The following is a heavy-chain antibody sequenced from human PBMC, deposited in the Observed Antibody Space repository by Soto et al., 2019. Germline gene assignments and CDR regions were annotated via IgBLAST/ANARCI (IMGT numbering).Heavy chain of an antibody. Sequence: GSLRLSCAASGFTFSSYSMNWVRQAPGKGLEWVSYISSSSSTIYYADSVKGRFTISRDNAKNSLYLQMNSLRDEDTAVYYCVRAVVTAAKDYGMDVWAQGTTVTVSS. CDR1: GFTFSSYS. V-gene: IGHV3-48*02. CDR3: VRAVVTAAKDYGMDV. CDR2: ISSSSSTI. D-gene: IGHD2-2*01. J-gene: IGHJ6*02.